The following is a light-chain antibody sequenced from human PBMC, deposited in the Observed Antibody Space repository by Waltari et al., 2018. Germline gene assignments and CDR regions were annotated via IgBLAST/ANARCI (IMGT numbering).Light chain of an antibody. V-gene: IGLV8-61*01. CDR2: DTN. Sequence: QTVVTQEPSLSVSPGGTVTLTCCLSSGPVSTTYYPSWYQQAPGQAPRTLIFDTNTRSSGVPDRFSGSILDNKAALTITGAQADDESDYYCVLSMGSGIWVFGGGTKLTVL. J-gene: IGLJ3*02. CDR3: VLSMGSGIWV. CDR1: SGPVSTTYY.